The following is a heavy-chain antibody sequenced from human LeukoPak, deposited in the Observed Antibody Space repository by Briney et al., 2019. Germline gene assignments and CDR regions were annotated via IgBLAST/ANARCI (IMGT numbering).Heavy chain of an antibody. V-gene: IGHV3-7*01. Sequence: GGSLRLSCAASGLPFGSYWMTWVRQAPGKGLEWVANIRRDGSVEYYLDSVKGRFTISRDNTKNSLYLQMNSLRAEDTAVYYCARDSNPQSSGFYFDAFDMWGQGTMVTVSS. D-gene: IGHD3-22*01. J-gene: IGHJ3*02. CDR1: GLPFGSYW. CDR3: ARDSNPQSSGFYFDAFDM. CDR2: IRRDGSVE.